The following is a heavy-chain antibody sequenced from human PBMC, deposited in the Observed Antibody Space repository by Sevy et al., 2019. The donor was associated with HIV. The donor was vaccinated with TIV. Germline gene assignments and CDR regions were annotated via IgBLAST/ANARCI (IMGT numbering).Heavy chain of an antibody. J-gene: IGHJ4*02. CDR3: AREGYYDYIWGSYRYFNDY. CDR1: GFAFDSYA. CDR2: ISYDGSYK. D-gene: IGHD3-16*02. V-gene: IGHV3-30*04. Sequence: GGSLRLSCAASGFAFDSYALYWVRQAPGKGLEWIAVISYDGSYKHYADSLKGRFTISRDNSKNSVYLQMNSLRAEDTAVYFCAREGYYDYIWGSYRYFNDYWGQGTLVTVSS.